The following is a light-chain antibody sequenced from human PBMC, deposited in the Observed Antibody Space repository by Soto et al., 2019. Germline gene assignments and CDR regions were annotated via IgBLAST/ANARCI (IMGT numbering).Light chain of an antibody. CDR1: QSVSSTY. V-gene: IGKV3-20*01. Sequence: EIVLTQSPGTLSLSPGEKATLSCRASQSVSSTYLAWYQQKPGQAPRLLIYGASSRAARIPDRFSGSGSGTDFTLTISRLEPEDSAVYYCQEYGSSRTFGQGTKVEIK. CDR2: GAS. J-gene: IGKJ1*01. CDR3: QEYGSSRT.